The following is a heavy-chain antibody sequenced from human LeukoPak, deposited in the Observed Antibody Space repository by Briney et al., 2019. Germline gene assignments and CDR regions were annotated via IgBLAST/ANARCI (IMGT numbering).Heavy chain of an antibody. V-gene: IGHV4-59*12. CDR1: GGSISSYY. D-gene: IGHD6-19*01. CDR2: IYHSGST. Sequence: PSETLSLTCTVSGGSISSYYWSWIRQPPGKGLEWIGYIYHSGSTYYNPSLKSRVTISVDRSKNQFSLKLSSVTAADTAVYYCARVGSGWKFDYWGQGTLVTVSS. CDR3: ARVGSGWKFDY. J-gene: IGHJ4*02.